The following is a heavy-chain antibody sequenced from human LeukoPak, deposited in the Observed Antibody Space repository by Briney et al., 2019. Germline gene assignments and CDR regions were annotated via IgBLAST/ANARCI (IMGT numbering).Heavy chain of an antibody. CDR3: ARGETVTEDY. V-gene: IGHV3-21*01. Sequence: GGSLRLSCAASGFTFSSFSMNWVRQAPGKGLEWVSSISRDSNYIYCADSMKGRFTISRDNAKNSLYLQMNSLRAEDTAVYYCARGETVTEDYWGQGTLVTVSS. CDR1: GFTFSSFS. CDR2: ISRDSNYI. D-gene: IGHD4-17*01. J-gene: IGHJ4*02.